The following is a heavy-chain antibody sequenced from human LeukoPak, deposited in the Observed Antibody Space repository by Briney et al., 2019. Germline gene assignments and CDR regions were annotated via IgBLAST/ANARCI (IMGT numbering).Heavy chain of an antibody. V-gene: IGHV3-21*01. CDR2: ISSSSSYI. CDR1: GYTFSSYS. CDR3: ARRLDGKEFYGMDV. J-gene: IGHJ6*02. D-gene: IGHD6-19*01. Sequence: GGSLRLSCAASGYTFSSYSMNWVRQAPGKGLEWVSSISSSSSYIYYADSVKGRFTISRDNAKNSLYLQMNSLRAEDTAVYYCARRLDGKEFYGMDVWGQGTTVTVSS.